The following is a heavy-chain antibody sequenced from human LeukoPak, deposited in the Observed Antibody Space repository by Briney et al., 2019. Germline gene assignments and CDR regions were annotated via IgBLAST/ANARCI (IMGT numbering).Heavy chain of an antibody. J-gene: IGHJ4*02. CDR3: ACGLRFSEWHL. D-gene: IGHD3-3*01. CDR2: VNHSGST. CDR1: GGSFSGYY. Sequence: SETLSLTCAVYGGSFSGYYCSWIRQPPGKGLEWIGEVNHSGSTNYNPSLKGRVTISEDTSKNQFSLKLSSVTAADTAVYYCACGLRFSEWHLWGQGTLVTVSS. V-gene: IGHV4-34*01.